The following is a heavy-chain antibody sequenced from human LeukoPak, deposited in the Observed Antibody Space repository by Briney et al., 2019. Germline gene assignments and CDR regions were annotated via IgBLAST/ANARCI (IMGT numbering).Heavy chain of an antibody. V-gene: IGHV4-59*01. D-gene: IGHD5-18*01. CDR3: ARGRIQLWSQFDY. Sequence: SETLSLTCTVSGGSISSYYWSWIRQPPGKGLEWIGYIYYSGSTNYNPSLKSRVTISVDTSKNQFSLKLSPVTAADTAVYYCARGRIQLWSQFDYWGQGTLVTVSS. CDR1: GGSISSYY. CDR2: IYYSGST. J-gene: IGHJ4*02.